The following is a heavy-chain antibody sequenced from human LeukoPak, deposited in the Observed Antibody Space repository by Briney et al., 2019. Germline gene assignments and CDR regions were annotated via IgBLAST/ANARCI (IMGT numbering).Heavy chain of an antibody. V-gene: IGHV4-59*08. CDR2: IYYTGNT. CDR1: GFTFSTYS. CDR3: ARYLAAGYFDL. Sequence: PGGSLRLSCAASGFTFSTYSMNWIRQPPGKGLEWIGYIYYTGNTNYNPSLKSRLTISVDTSKNQFSLKLSSVTAADTAVYYCARYLAAGYFDLWGRGTLVTVSP. J-gene: IGHJ2*01. D-gene: IGHD6-25*01.